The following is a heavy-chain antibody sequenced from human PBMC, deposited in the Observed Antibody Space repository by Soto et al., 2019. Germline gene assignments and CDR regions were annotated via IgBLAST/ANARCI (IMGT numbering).Heavy chain of an antibody. Sequence: KTSETLSLTCTVSGGSISSYYWSWIRQPPGKGLEWIGYIYYSGSTNYNPSLKSRVTISVDTSKNQFSLKLSSVTAADTAVYYCARGLGDYATADYGMDVWGQGTTVTVSS. J-gene: IGHJ6*02. CDR3: ARGLGDYATADYGMDV. V-gene: IGHV4-59*01. D-gene: IGHD4-17*01. CDR1: GGSISSYY. CDR2: IYYSGST.